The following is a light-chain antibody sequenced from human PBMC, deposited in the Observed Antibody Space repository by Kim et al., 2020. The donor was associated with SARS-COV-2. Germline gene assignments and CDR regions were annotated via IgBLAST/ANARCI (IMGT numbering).Light chain of an antibody. CDR3: NSRDSSGHPKYV. V-gene: IGLV3-19*01. CDR2: GKN. J-gene: IGLJ1*01. Sequence: SSELTQDPAVSVALGQTVRITCQGDSLRSYYASWYQQKPGQAPVLVIYGKNNRPSGIPDRFSGSSSGNTASLTITGAPAEDEADYFCNSRDSSGHPKYVF. CDR1: SLRSYY.